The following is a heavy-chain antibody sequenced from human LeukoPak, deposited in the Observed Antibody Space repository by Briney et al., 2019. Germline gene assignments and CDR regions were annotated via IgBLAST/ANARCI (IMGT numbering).Heavy chain of an antibody. Sequence: SETLSLTCTVCGGSISSYYWSWIRPPPGKGRDYIGFIYYSGSDNYNPSLRSRVTISVDTSKNQFSLRLNSVPAADTAVYYCARFDISGYRAFDFWGQGTMVTVSS. CDR3: ARFDISGYRAFDF. CDR1: GGSISSYY. D-gene: IGHD3-22*01. J-gene: IGHJ3*01. V-gene: IGHV4-59*01. CDR2: IYYSGSD.